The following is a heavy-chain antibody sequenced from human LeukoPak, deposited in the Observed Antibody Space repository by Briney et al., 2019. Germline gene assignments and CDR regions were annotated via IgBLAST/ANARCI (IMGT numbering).Heavy chain of an antibody. CDR1: GFTFSHYW. CDR2: IKDDGSIE. J-gene: IGHJ5*02. Sequence: GGSLRFSCVASGFTFSHYWMSWVRQAPGKGLERVANIKDDGSIEDYVDSVKGRFTVSRDNAKNSLYLEMNSLRVEDTAVYYCVSQQVAPPWGQGTLVIVSS. CDR3: VSQQVAPP. D-gene: IGHD5-12*01. V-gene: IGHV3-7*01.